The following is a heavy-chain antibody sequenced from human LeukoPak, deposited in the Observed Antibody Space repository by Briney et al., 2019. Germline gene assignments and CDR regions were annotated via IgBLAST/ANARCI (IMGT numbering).Heavy chain of an antibody. V-gene: IGHV4-59*08. D-gene: IGHD5-12*01. J-gene: IGHJ4*02. CDR3: ARHRTMTSGYDF. CDR1: GGSISPYY. CDR2: THYSGST. Sequence: PSETLSLTCTVSGGSISPYYWSWSRQPPGKGLEWIGYTHYSGSTNYNPSLKSRVTISIDTSKNRISLKLSSVAAADTAVYYCARHRTMTSGYDFWGRGTLVAVSP.